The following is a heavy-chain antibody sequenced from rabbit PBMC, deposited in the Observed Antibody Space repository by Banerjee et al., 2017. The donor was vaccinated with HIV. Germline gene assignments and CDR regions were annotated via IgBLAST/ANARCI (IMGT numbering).Heavy chain of an antibody. CDR1: TISSYYY. Sequence: TISSYYYMCWVRQAPGKGLEWIGCIYVGRGSTHYANWAKGRVTMYKTSSTTVTLQLTSLTAADTATYFCARSGHVGGDYIWDLWGPGTLVTVS. V-gene: IGHV1S40*01. CDR2: IYVGRGST. D-gene: IGHD1-1*01. J-gene: IGHJ6*01. CDR3: ARSGHVGGDYIWDL.